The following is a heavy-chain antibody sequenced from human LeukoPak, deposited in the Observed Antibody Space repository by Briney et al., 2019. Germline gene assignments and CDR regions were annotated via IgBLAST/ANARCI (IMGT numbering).Heavy chain of an antibody. CDR1: GFTFSGSA. CDR2: IRSKGNRYAT. CDR3: SRPQADGDYTPSGGAFDI. V-gene: IGHV3-73*01. Sequence: GGSLRLSCAASGFTFSGSAMHWVRQASGKGLEWVGRIRSKGNRYATAYTASVKGRFTISRDDSKNTAYLQMISLKTEDTAVYYRSRPQADGDYTPSGGAFDIWGQGTMVTVSS. J-gene: IGHJ3*02. D-gene: IGHD4-17*01.